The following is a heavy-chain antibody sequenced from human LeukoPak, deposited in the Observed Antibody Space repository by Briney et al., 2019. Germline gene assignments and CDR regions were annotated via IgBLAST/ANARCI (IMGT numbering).Heavy chain of an antibody. J-gene: IGHJ4*02. CDR3: ARDQEAATTLFDY. D-gene: IGHD4-17*01. Sequence: ASVKVSCKASGYTFTGYYMHWVRQAPGQGLEWMGWINPNSGGTNYAQKFQGRVAMTRDTSISTAYMELSRLRSDDTAVYYCARDQEAATTLFDYWGQGTLVTVSS. CDR2: INPNSGGT. CDR1: GYTFTGYY. V-gene: IGHV1-2*02.